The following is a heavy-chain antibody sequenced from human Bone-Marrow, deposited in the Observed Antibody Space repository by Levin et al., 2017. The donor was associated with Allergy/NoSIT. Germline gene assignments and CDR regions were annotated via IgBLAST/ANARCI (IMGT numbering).Heavy chain of an antibody. V-gene: IGHV3-23*01. CDR3: ARDPNSAAEPNHFDS. CDR1: GFTFSSYA. J-gene: IGHJ4*02. D-gene: IGHD6-25*01. Sequence: GGSLRLSCAASGFTFSSYAMSWVRQAPGKGLEWVSHITSGSSGTFYSGSVKGRFTISRDNSKTTLYLQMNSLSAEDTAVYYCARDPNSAAEPNHFDSWGQGTLVTVSS. CDR2: ITSGSSGT.